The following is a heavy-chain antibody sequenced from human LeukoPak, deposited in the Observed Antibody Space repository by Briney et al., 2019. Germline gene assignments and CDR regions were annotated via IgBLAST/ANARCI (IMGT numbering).Heavy chain of an antibody. Sequence: GGSLRLSCAASEFTFSSYAMSWVRQAPGKGLEWVANIKQDGSEKYYVDSVKGRFTISRDNAKNSLYLQMNSLRAEDTAVYYCAREPSPYSSSWYDYWGQGTLVTVSP. V-gene: IGHV3-7*01. J-gene: IGHJ4*02. CDR2: IKQDGSEK. CDR1: EFTFSSYA. CDR3: AREPSPYSSSWYDY. D-gene: IGHD6-13*01.